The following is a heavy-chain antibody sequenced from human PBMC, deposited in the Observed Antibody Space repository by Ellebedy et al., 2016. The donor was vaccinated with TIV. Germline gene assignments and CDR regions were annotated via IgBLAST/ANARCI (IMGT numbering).Heavy chain of an antibody. D-gene: IGHD5-18*01. J-gene: IGHJ1*01. Sequence: GESLKISCAASGFTFSTYTMNWVRQAPGKGLEWVSYISSTSSTIYYADSVRGRFAISRDNAKNSLYLQMNSLRAEDTALSYCARGVDTALGEHFQHWGQGTLVTVSS. V-gene: IGHV3-48*04. CDR2: ISSTSSTI. CDR1: GFTFSTYT. CDR3: ARGVDTALGEHFQH.